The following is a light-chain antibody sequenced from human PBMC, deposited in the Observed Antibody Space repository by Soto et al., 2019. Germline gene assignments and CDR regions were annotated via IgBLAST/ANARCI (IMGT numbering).Light chain of an antibody. CDR3: SSYTSIHVV. CDR2: DVS. CDR1: SSDVGGYNY. Sequence: QSALTQPASVSGSPGQLITISCTGTSSDVGGYNYVSWYQQHPGKAPKLMIYDVSNRPSGVSNRFSGSKSGNTASLTISGLQAEDEADYYCSSYTSIHVVFGGGTKLTVL. V-gene: IGLV2-14*01. J-gene: IGLJ2*01.